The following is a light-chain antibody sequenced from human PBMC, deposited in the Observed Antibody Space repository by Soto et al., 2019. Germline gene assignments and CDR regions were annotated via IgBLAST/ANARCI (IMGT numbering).Light chain of an antibody. J-gene: IGKJ5*01. CDR2: AAS. CDR1: QTINKW. CDR3: QQFNDYPIT. V-gene: IGKV1-9*01. Sequence: DIQMTQSPSSLSPSVGDRFTITCRASQTINKWLAWYQQKPGKAPKLLMYAASTLQRGVPSRFSGSGSGTEFTLAISSLQPEDFATYYCQQFNDYPITFGQGTRLEIK.